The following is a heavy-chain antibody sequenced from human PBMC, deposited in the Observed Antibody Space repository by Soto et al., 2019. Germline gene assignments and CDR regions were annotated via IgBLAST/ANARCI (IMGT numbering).Heavy chain of an antibody. J-gene: IGHJ4*02. V-gene: IGHV1-2*04. CDR2: LNPNSGAT. CDR3: ARNQWLDSPSDY. D-gene: IGHD6-19*01. CDR1: GYTFTGYY. Sequence: QVQLVQSGAEEKKPGASVKVSCRASGYTFTGYYVNWVRQAPGQGLEWMGWLNPNSGATKYAQKCQGWVTMTSDTSISTGYLELRSLKFDDTAVYYWARNQWLDSPSDYWGQGTLVTVSS.